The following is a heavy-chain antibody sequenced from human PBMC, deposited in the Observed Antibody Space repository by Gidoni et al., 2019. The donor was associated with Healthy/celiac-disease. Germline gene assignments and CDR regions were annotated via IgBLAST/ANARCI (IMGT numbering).Heavy chain of an antibody. J-gene: IGHJ4*02. D-gene: IGHD5-12*01. CDR3: AKDIGRWLQLPFDY. CDR1: GFTFDDYA. CDR2: ISWNSGSI. V-gene: IGHV3-9*01. Sequence: EVKLVESGGGLVQPGRSLRLSCAASGFTFDDYAMHWVRQAPGKGLEWVSGISWNSGSIGYADSVKGRFTISRDNAKNSLYLQMNSLRAEDTALYYCAKDIGRWLQLPFDYWGQGTLVTVSS.